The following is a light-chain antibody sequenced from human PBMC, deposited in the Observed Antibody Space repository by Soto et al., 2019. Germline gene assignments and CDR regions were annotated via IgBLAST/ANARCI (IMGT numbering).Light chain of an antibody. V-gene: IGKV3-20*01. CDR3: QQYGSSLPMYT. Sequence: EIVLTQSPGTLSLSPGERATLSCRASQSVSSSYLAWYQQKPGQAPRLLIYGASSRATGIPDRFSGSRSGTPFTLSIRTLEPEDFAVYYCQQYGSSLPMYTFGQGTKLEIK. J-gene: IGKJ2*01. CDR2: GAS. CDR1: QSVSSSY.